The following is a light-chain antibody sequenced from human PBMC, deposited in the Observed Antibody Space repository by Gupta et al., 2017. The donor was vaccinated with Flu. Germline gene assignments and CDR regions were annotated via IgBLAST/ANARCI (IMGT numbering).Light chain of an antibody. V-gene: IGLV10-54*04. Sequence: TATLTCTGNSNNVGNQGAAWLKQHQGHPPKLLSYRNNNRPSGISERFSASRSGNTASLTITELQPEDETDYYCSAYDSSLGAWVFGGGTKLTVL. CDR2: RNN. CDR3: SAYDSSLGAWV. J-gene: IGLJ3*02. CDR1: SNNVGNQG.